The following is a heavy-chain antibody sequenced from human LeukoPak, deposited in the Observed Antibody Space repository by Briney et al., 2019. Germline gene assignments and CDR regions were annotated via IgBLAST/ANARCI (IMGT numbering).Heavy chain of an antibody. V-gene: IGHV3-23*01. CDR2: ISGSGGST. Sequence: GGSLRLSCAASGFTFSSYAMSWVRQAPGKGLEWVSAISGSGGSTYYADSVKGRFTISRGNSKNTLYLQMNSLRAEDTAVYYCAKGPGIAARPYYFDYWGQGTLVTVSS. D-gene: IGHD6-6*01. CDR1: GFTFSSYA. J-gene: IGHJ4*02. CDR3: AKGPGIAARPYYFDY.